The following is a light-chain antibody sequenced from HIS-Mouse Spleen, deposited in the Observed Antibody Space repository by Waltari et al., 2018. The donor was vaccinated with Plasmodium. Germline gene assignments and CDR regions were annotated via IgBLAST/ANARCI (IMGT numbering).Light chain of an antibody. Sequence: EIVMTQSPATLSVSPGERATLSCRASQSVSSNLAWYQQKPGQAPRLLIYGASTRATGSPARFSGSESGTEFTLTISSLQSEDFAVYYCQQYNNWPAWTFGQGTKVEIK. CDR2: GAS. CDR1: QSVSSN. V-gene: IGKV3-15*01. CDR3: QQYNNWPAWT. J-gene: IGKJ1*01.